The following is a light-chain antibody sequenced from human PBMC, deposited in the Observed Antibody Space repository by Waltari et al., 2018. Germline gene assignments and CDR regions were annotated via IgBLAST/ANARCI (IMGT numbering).Light chain of an antibody. CDR1: SSYVGGYTY. CDR2: NVT. Sequence: QSALTQPASVSGSPGQSIPISCTGTSSYVGGYTYVSWYQRDPGKAPKRMIYNVTVRPSGVSNRFSGSKSGNTASLIISGLQAEDEADYFCSSYTRSSALVFGGGTKLTVL. J-gene: IGLJ2*01. V-gene: IGLV2-14*03. CDR3: SSYTRSSALV.